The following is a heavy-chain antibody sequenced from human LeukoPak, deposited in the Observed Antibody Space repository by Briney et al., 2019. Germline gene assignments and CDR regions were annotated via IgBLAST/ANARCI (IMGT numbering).Heavy chain of an antibody. D-gene: IGHD1-1*01. V-gene: IGHV3-15*01. CDR2: IKSKTGGGTT. J-gene: IGHJ4*02. Sequence: GGSLRLSCAASGFTFSSSAMNWVRQAPGKGLEWVGRIKSKTGGGTTDYAAPVKGRFTISRDDSKNTLYLQMNSLKTEDTAVYYCTTEGNGDYFSYWGQGTPVTVPS. CDR1: GFTFSSSA. CDR3: TTEGNGDYFSY.